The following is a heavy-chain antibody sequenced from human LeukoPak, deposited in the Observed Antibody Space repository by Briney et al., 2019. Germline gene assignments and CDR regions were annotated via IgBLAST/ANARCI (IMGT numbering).Heavy chain of an antibody. CDR3: AKDSGSSGWSGGFDY. D-gene: IGHD6-19*01. J-gene: IGHJ4*02. V-gene: IGHV3-13*01. CDR2: IGTAGDT. Sequence: PGGSLRLSCAASGFTFSSYDMHWVRHATGKGLEWVSAIGTAGDTYYPGSVKGRFTISRDNSKNTVYLQMSSLRGEDTAVYYCAKDSGSSGWSGGFDYWGQGTLVTVSS. CDR1: GFTFSSYD.